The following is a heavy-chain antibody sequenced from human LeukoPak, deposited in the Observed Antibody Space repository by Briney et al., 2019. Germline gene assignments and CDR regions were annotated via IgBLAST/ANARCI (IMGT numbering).Heavy chain of an antibody. D-gene: IGHD3-22*01. CDR2: INWNGGST. Sequence: GGSLRLSCAASGFTFDDYGMSWVRQAPGKGLEWVSGINWNGGSTGYADSVKGRFTISRDNAKNSLYLQMNSLRAEDTALYYCARDCDGYDSSGYDNHGPFDYWGQGTLVTVSS. CDR1: GFTFDDYG. CDR3: ARDCDGYDSSGYDNHGPFDY. J-gene: IGHJ4*02. V-gene: IGHV3-20*04.